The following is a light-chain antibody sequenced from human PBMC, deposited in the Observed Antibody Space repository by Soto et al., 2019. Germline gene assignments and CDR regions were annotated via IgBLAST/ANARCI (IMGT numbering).Light chain of an antibody. Sequence: QSALTQPPSASGSPGQSVTISCTGTSSDVGAYNYVSWYQQHPGKAPKLLLYQVTKRPSGVPDRFSASKSGNTASLTVSGLQAEDEADYYCRSTAGNTFYVFGPGTKVTVL. CDR3: RSTAGNTFYV. CDR1: SSDVGAYNY. J-gene: IGLJ1*01. CDR2: QVT. V-gene: IGLV2-8*01.